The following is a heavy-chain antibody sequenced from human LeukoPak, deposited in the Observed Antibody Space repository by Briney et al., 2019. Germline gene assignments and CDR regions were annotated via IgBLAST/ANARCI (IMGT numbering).Heavy chain of an antibody. J-gene: IGHJ4*02. CDR2: IYTSGST. V-gene: IGHV4-61*02. CDR1: GGSISSGSYY. CDR3: ARDPDVYFDY. Sequence: PSQTLSLTCTVSGGSISSGSYYWSWIRQPAGKGLEWIGRIYTSGSTNYNPSLKSRVTISVDTSKNQFSLKLSSATAADTAVYYCARDPDVYFDYWGQGTLVTVSS.